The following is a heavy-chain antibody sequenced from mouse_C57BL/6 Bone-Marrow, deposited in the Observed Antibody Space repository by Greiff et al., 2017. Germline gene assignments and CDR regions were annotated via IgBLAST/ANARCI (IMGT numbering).Heavy chain of an antibody. CDR3: TTGRYYCSSYVEYFDV. V-gene: IGHV14-1*01. Sequence: VQLQQSGAELVRPGASVKLSCTASGFNIKDYYMHWVKQRPEQGLEWIGRIDPEDGDTEYAPKFQGKATMTADTSSNTAYLQLSSLTSEDTAVYYGTTGRYYCSSYVEYFDVWGTGTTVTVSS. J-gene: IGHJ1*03. D-gene: IGHD1-1*01. CDR2: IDPEDGDT. CDR1: GFNIKDYY.